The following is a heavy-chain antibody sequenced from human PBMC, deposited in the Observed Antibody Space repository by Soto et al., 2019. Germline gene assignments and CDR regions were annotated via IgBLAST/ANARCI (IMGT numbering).Heavy chain of an antibody. CDR1: GYSFTTHG. D-gene: IGHD4-17*01. CDR2: ISAYNGDT. J-gene: IGHJ6*02. Sequence: ASVNVSCKASGYSFTTHGISWVRRAPGHGLEWMGWISAYNGDTHYVQRFQGRLTMTTDTSTSTAYMELRSLTSDDTAVYYCARDPPFSGILRGTPLMDVWGQGTTVTVSS. V-gene: IGHV1-18*04. CDR3: ARDPPFSGILRGTPLMDV.